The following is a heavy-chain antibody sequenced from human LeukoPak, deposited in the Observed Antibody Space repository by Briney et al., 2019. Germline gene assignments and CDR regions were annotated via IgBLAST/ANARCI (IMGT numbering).Heavy chain of an antibody. D-gene: IGHD4-17*01. Sequence: GGSLRLSCAASGFTFDDYGMSWVRHVPGKGLEWVSGINWNGGSTGYADSVEGRFTISRDNAKNSQYLQMNSLRVEDTALYYCARAQTYGDSRLLLDYWGQGTLVTVSS. CDR1: GFTFDDYG. CDR3: ARAQTYGDSRLLLDY. V-gene: IGHV3-20*04. J-gene: IGHJ4*02. CDR2: INWNGGST.